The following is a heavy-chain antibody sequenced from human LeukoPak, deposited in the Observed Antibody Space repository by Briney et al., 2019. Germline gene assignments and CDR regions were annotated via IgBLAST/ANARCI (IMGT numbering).Heavy chain of an antibody. CDR1: GFTFSNSW. V-gene: IGHV3-74*01. J-gene: IGHJ4*02. Sequence: QPGGSLRLSCATSGFTFSNSWIHWVRRAPGKGLVWVSRINKDGTTITYAESVRGRFTISRDNAKNTLYLQMNSLRVEDTAVYYCLTTVNGDNSGWGQGTLVTVS. CDR2: INKDGTTI. CDR3: LTTVNGDNSG. D-gene: IGHD4-23*01.